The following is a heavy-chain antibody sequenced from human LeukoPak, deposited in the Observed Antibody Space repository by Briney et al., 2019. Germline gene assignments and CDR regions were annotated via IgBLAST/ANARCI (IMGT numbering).Heavy chain of an antibody. V-gene: IGHV3-23*01. CDR1: GFTFSSYA. CDR2: ISVSAGST. CDR3: ARDLENDYGWCDP. D-gene: IGHD4/OR15-4a*01. J-gene: IGHJ5*02. Sequence: PGRSPRLSCAASGFTFSSYAMRWVRQAPGKGLEWVSAISVSAGSTNYPESVKARFTIFRDNSKNTLYLQMNSLRAEDTAVYYCARDLENDYGWCDPWGQGTLVTVSS.